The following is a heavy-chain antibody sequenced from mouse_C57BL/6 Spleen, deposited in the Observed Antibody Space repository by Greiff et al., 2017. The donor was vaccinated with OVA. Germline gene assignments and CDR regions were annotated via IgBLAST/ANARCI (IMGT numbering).Heavy chain of an antibody. J-gene: IGHJ1*03. CDR3: AREYGYTRYFDI. V-gene: IGHV5-4*01. CDR1: GFTFSSYA. Sequence: VQLKESGGGLVKPGESLKLSCAASGFTFSSYAMSWVRQTPEKRLEWVATISDGGSYTYYPDHVKGRFTISRDNAKNNLYLQMSHLKSEETAMYYCAREYGYTRYFDIWGTGTTRTVSS. D-gene: IGHD2-2*01. CDR2: ISDGGSYT.